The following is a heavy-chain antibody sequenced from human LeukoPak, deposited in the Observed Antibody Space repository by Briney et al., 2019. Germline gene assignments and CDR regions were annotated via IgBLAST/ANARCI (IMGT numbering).Heavy chain of an antibody. V-gene: IGHV1-69*01. Sequence: SVKVSCKASGGTFSSYAISWVRQAPGQGLEWMGGIIPIFGTANYAQKFQGRVTITADESTSTAYMELSSLRSEDTAVYYCARPVGSKDAFDIWGQGSMVTVSS. CDR1: GGTFSSYA. CDR3: ARPVGSKDAFDI. CDR2: IIPIFGTA. J-gene: IGHJ3*02. D-gene: IGHD1-26*01.